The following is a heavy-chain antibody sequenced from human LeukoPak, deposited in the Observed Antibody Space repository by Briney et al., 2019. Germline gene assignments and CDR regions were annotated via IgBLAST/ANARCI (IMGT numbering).Heavy chain of an antibody. D-gene: IGHD3-10*01. V-gene: IGHV4-34*01. J-gene: IGHJ6*02. CDR1: GGSFSGYY. CDR2: INLSGST. Sequence: SETLSLTCAVYGGSFSGYYWSWIRQPPGKGLEWIGEINLSGSTNYNPSLKSRVTISVDTSKNQFSLKLSSVTAADTAVYYCARNYYYYGSGSDYYYGMDVWGQGTTVTVSS. CDR3: ARNYYYYGSGSDYYYGMDV.